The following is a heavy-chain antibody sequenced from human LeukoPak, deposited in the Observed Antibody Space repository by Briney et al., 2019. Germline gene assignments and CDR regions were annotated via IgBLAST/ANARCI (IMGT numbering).Heavy chain of an antibody. D-gene: IGHD2-15*01. CDR2: IFRSGST. CDR3: ARVGYCSGGSCYTPLFDY. CDR1: GYSISSGFY. Sequence: SETLSLTCSVSGYSISSGFYWGWIRQPPGKGLEWIGNIFRSGSTYYNTSLKSRVTISVDTSNNQFSLMLTSVTAADTAVYYCARVGYCSGGSCYTPLFDYWGQGTLVTVSS. V-gene: IGHV4-38-2*02. J-gene: IGHJ4*02.